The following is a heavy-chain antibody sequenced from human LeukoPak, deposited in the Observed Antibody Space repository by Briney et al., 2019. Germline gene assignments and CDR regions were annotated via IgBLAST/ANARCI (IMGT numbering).Heavy chain of an antibody. CDR2: ISSSGSTI. J-gene: IGHJ6*04. Sequence: PGGSLRLSCAASGFTFSSYEMNWVRQAPGKGREGGSYISSSGSTIYYADSVKGRFTISRDNAKNSLYLQMNSLRAEDTAVYYCAELGITMIGGVWGKGTTVTISS. CDR1: GFTFSSYE. V-gene: IGHV3-48*03. D-gene: IGHD3-10*02. CDR3: AELGITMIGGV.